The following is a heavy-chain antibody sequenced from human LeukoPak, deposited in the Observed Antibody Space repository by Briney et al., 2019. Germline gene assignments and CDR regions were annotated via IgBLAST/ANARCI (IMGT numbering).Heavy chain of an antibody. CDR2: INPSGGST. V-gene: IGHV1-46*01. J-gene: IGHJ4*02. Sequence: ASVKVSCKASGYTFTSYYMHWVRQAPGQGLEWMGIINPSGGSTSYAQKFQGRVTMTRDTSTSTVYMELSSLRSEDTAVYYCARATKRITMVRGVSYYFDYWGQGTLVTVSS. CDR1: GYTFTSYY. D-gene: IGHD3-10*01. CDR3: ARATKRITMVRGVSYYFDY.